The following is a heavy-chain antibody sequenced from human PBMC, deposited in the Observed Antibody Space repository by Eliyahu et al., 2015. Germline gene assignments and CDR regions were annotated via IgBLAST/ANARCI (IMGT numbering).Heavy chain of an antibody. CDR3: AREDIRSTDDAFDI. D-gene: IGHD5-12*01. CDR1: GASVSSDSYH. Sequence: QVQLQESGPGLVKPSETLSLTCTVSGASVSSDSYHWNWIRQPPGKGLEWIGDIHYSGGTNYNASLGSRVAISVDASKMQFSLSLSSVTTADTALYFCAREDIRSTDDAFDIWGQGTMVTVSS. V-gene: IGHV4-61*01. CDR2: IHYSGGT. J-gene: IGHJ3*02.